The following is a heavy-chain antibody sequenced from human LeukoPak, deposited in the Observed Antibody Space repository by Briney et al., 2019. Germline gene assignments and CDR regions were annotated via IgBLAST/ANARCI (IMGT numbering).Heavy chain of an antibody. CDR1: GFTFNNYG. V-gene: IGHV3-23*01. Sequence: GGCLRLSCAASGFTFNNYGMTWVRQAPGKGLEWVSFISSSGGSTYYADSVKGRFTISRDNSKNTLYLQMNSLRAGDTAVYYCAKDAQYYYGSGTYFDYWGQGTLVTVSS. J-gene: IGHJ4*02. CDR3: AKDAQYYYGSGTYFDY. D-gene: IGHD3-10*01. CDR2: ISSSGGST.